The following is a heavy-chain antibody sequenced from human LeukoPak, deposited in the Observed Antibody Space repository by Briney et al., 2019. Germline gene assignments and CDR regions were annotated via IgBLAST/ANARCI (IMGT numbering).Heavy chain of an antibody. Sequence: GGSLRLSCAASGFTFGSYAMTWVRQAPGKGLEWVSTIRASGISIYYAGAVYYADSVKGRFSVSRDNSKEELFLQMNSLRAEDTAVYYCAKDPPTPVLDYWGQGTLVTVSS. CDR1: GFTFGSYA. CDR3: AKDPPTPVLDY. V-gene: IGHV3-23*01. D-gene: IGHD3-3*01. J-gene: IGHJ4*02. CDR2: IRASGISI.